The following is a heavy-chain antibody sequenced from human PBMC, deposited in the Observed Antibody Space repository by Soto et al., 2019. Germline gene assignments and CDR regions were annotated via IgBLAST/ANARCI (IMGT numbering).Heavy chain of an antibody. V-gene: IGHV4-31*02. CDR1: GGSISSGY. D-gene: IGHD2-2*01. Sequence: TLSLTCSVSGGSISSGYWSWIRQHPGKGLEWIGYIYYSGSTYYNPSLKSRVTISVDTSKNQFSLKLSSVTAADTAVYYCARDTGCSSTSCHGTWFDPWGQGTLVTVSS. J-gene: IGHJ5*02. CDR3: ARDTGCSSTSCHGTWFDP. CDR2: IYYSGST.